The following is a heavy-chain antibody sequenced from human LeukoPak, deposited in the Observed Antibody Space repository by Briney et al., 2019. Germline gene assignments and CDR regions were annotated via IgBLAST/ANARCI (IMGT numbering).Heavy chain of an antibody. CDR1: GGSISSGGYY. J-gene: IGHJ4*02. D-gene: IGHD4-17*01. CDR2: IYYSGST. Sequence: PSETLSLTCTVSGGSISSGGYYWSWIRQHPGKGLEWIGYIYYSGSTYYNPSLKGRVTISVDTSKNQFSLKLSSVTAADTAVYYCARGLPYGDYYFDYWGQGTLVTVSS. V-gene: IGHV4-31*03. CDR3: ARGLPYGDYYFDY.